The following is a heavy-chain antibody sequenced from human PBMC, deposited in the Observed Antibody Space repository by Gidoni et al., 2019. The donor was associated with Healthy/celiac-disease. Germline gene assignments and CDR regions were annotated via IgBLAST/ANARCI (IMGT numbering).Heavy chain of an antibody. V-gene: IGHV4-34*01. CDR3: ARGRGGGS. D-gene: IGHD3-16*01. Sequence: VQPQPWGAGHLTPSDTLSLTCAVYGGSFSGYYWRWLRQPPGKGLEWIGEINHSGSTNYNPSLKSRVTISVDTSKNQFSLKLSSVTAADTAVYYCARGRGGGSWGQGTLVTVSS. CDR1: GGSFSGYY. J-gene: IGHJ4*02. CDR2: INHSGST.